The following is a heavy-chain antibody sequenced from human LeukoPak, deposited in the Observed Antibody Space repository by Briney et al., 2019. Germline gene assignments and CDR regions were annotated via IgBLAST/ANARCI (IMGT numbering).Heavy chain of an antibody. J-gene: IGHJ5*02. Sequence: ASETLSLTCAVYGGSFSAYYWNWIRQPPGKGLEGIGQINHGRTTNYIPSLKSRVTISVHTSKNQMSLRLSSVTAADTAVYYCARVDTAMSAFDPWGQGTLVTVSS. CDR2: INHGRTT. CDR1: GGSFSAYY. D-gene: IGHD5-18*01. CDR3: ARVDTAMSAFDP. V-gene: IGHV4-34*01.